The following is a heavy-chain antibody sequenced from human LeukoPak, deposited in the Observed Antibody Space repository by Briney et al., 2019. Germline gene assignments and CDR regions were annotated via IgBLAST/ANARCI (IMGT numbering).Heavy chain of an antibody. Sequence: GGSLRLSCAASGFIVRSSYMSWVRQAPGKGLEWVSVIYSGGSPDYADSAKGRFTISTDNSKNTLYLQMNSLRVEDTAVYYCARDGSDNSGYYFGSLWGQGTVVTVSS. CDR1: GFIVRSSY. J-gene: IGHJ3*01. CDR2: IYSGGSP. D-gene: IGHD3-22*01. CDR3: ARDGSDNSGYYFGSL. V-gene: IGHV3-53*01.